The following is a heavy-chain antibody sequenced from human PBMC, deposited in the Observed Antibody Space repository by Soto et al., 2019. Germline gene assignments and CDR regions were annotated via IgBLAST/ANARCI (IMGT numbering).Heavy chain of an antibody. D-gene: IGHD6-13*01. J-gene: IGHJ4*02. CDR2: IIPILGIA. Sequence: QVQLVQSGAEVKKPGSSVKVSCKASGGTFSSYTISWVRQAPGQGLEWMGRIIPILGIANYAQKFQGRVTITADKSTSTAYMDPSSLRSEDTAVYYCARERVLIAAAGIDYWGQGTLVTVSS. V-gene: IGHV1-69*08. CDR3: ARERVLIAAAGIDY. CDR1: GGTFSSYT.